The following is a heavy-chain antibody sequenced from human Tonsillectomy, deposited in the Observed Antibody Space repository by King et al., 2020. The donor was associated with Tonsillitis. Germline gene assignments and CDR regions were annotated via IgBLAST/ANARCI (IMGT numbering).Heavy chain of an antibody. CDR1: PGTFNNYG. J-gene: IGHJ5*01. CDR2: IIPLFRTS. CDR3: ATEGGMSYEGWFDS. V-gene: IGHV1-69*06. Sequence: QVQLQESGAEVKKPGSSVKVSCKGSPGTFNNYGISWLRQVPGQGLEWMGRIIPLFRTSEYAQRFQGRVTITADKSTTTAYMELSSLTSEDTAVYYCATEGGMSYEGWFDSWGQGTLVTVSS. D-gene: IGHD3-16*01.